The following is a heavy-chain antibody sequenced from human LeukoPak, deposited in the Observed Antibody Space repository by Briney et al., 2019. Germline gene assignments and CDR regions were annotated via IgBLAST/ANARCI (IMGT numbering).Heavy chain of an antibody. CDR1: GFTFSSSA. V-gene: IGHV3-23*01. Sequence: GGSLRLSCAASGFTFSSSAMSWVRQVPGKGLEWVSGISASGGSTSYADSVRGRFTISRDNSKNTLYVQMNSLRDEDTAVYYCAKQLGYCSDGSCYFPYWGQGTLVTVSS. J-gene: IGHJ4*02. D-gene: IGHD2-15*01. CDR3: AKQLGYCSDGSCYFPY. CDR2: ISASGGST.